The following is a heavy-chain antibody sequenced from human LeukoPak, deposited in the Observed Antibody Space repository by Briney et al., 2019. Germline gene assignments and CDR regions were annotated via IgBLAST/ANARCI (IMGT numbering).Heavy chain of an antibody. V-gene: IGHV1-24*01. CDR1: GYTLTELS. J-gene: IGHJ4*02. CDR3: AATASAAGTFDY. D-gene: IGHD6-13*01. Sequence: GASVKVCCKVSGYTLTELSMHWVRQAPGKGLEWMGGFDPEDGETIYAQKFQGGVTMTEDTSTDTAYMELSSLRSEDTAVYYCAATASAAGTFDYWGQGTRVTVSS. CDR2: FDPEDGET.